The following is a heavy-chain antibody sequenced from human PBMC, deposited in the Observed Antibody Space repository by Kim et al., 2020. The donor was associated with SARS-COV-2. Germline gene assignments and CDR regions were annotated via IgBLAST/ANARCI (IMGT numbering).Heavy chain of an antibody. J-gene: IGHJ4*02. D-gene: IGHD4-17*01. CDR2: INPNSGGT. Sequence: ASVKVSCKASGYTFTGYYMHWVRQAPGQGLEWMGRINPNSGGTNYAQKFQGRVTMTRDTSISTAYMELSRLRSDDTAVYYCARDEWWTTVVTTESPYFDYWGQGTLVTVSS. CDR1: GYTFTGYY. CDR3: ARDEWWTTVVTTESPYFDY. V-gene: IGHV1-2*06.